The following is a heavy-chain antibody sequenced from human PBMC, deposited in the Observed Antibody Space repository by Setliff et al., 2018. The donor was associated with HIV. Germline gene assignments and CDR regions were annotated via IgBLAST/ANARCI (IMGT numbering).Heavy chain of an antibody. Sequence: PGGSLRLSCAASGFTFSSYWMSWVRQAPGKGPEWVANIKTDGSEKFYVDSVKGRFTISRDDAKNSLYLQMDSLRAEDTAVYYCVRDRDWAFNYWGQGILVTVSS. D-gene: IGHD3-9*01. V-gene: IGHV3-7*01. CDR3: VRDRDWAFNY. J-gene: IGHJ4*02. CDR1: GFTFSSYW. CDR2: IKTDGSEK.